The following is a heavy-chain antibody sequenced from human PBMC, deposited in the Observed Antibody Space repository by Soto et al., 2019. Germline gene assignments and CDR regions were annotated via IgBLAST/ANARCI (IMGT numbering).Heavy chain of an antibody. Sequence: QVQLVQSGAEVKKPGASVKVSCKASGYTFTSYYMHWVRQAPGQGLEWMGIINPSGGSTSYAQKFQGRVTMTRDTSTRTVYMELSSLRSEDTAVYYCARDITIFGVVITHTVNWFDPWGQGTLVTVSS. J-gene: IGHJ5*02. CDR1: GYTFTSYY. V-gene: IGHV1-46*03. D-gene: IGHD3-3*01. CDR3: ARDITIFGVVITHTVNWFDP. CDR2: INPSGGST.